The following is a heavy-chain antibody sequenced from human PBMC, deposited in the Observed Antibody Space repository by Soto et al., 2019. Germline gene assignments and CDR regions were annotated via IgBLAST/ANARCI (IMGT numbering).Heavy chain of an antibody. V-gene: IGHV4-4*02. CDR2: IYHSGSA. CDR3: ARGIPTYYYDSSGSLDY. Sequence: SETLSLTCLVSGQYIKSNFWWAWVRQSPGKGLEWIGEIYHSGSAIYTPSLKSRVTISVDTSKNQFSLKLSSVTAADTAVYYCARGIPTYYYDSSGSLDYWGQGTLVTVSS. CDR1: GQYIKSNFW. J-gene: IGHJ4*02. D-gene: IGHD3-22*01.